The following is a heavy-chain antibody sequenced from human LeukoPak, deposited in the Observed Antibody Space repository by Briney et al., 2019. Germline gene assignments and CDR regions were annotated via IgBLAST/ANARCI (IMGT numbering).Heavy chain of an antibody. D-gene: IGHD4-23*01. CDR3: ARSFGGNSVNWYFDL. V-gene: IGHV4-39*01. J-gene: IGHJ2*01. Sequence: SETLSLTCTVSGRYISISGFHWRCIRQPPGKGLEWIGSIFYSGSTYYNPSLKSRVTISVDTSKNQFSLKLSSVTAADTAVYYCARSFGGNSVNWYFDLWGRGTLVTVSS. CDR2: IFYSGST. CDR1: GRYISISGFH.